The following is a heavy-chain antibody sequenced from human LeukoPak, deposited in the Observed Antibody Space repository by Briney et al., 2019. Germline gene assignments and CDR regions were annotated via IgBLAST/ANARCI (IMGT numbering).Heavy chain of an antibody. CDR2: ISSGGTTI. V-gene: IGHV3-48*03. J-gene: IGHJ5*02. CDR3: VRSLTIAVAGTDL. Sequence: EPGGSLRLSCSVSGFTFKSYEMNWVRLAPGKGLGWIAYISSGGTTIFYADSVKGRFTVSRDNDKSLLYLQMNSLRADDTATYYCVRSLTIAVAGTDLWGQGTVVTVS. CDR1: GFTFKSYE. D-gene: IGHD6-19*01.